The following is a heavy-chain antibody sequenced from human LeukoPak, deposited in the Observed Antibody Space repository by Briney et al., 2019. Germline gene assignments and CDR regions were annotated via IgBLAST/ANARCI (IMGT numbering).Heavy chain of an antibody. V-gene: IGHV4-59*08. CDR3: ARHVRFVGIDY. CDR1: GGSISNYY. J-gene: IGHJ4*02. CDR2: IYYSGST. Sequence: PSETLSLTCTVSGGSISNYYWSWIRQPPGKGLEWIGYIYYSGSTNYNPSLKSRVTISVDTPRDQFSLKLSSVTAADTAVYYWARHVRFVGIDYWGQGTLVTVSS. D-gene: IGHD3-10*02.